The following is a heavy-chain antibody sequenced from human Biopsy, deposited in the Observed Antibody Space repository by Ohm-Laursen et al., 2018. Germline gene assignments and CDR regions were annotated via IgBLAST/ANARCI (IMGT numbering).Heavy chain of an antibody. V-gene: IGHV4-4*07. CDR2: IYTIGDT. CDR3: AREDEGLLRALDL. CDR1: GASMTGYF. J-gene: IGHJ3*01. D-gene: IGHD3-3*01. Sequence: SQTLSLTCTVSGASMTGYFWTWVRQPAGKGLEWIGHIYTIGDTTYNPSLESRVTMSLDPSKNQFSLKMTSLTAADTAVYFCAREDEGLLRALDLWGQGTMVTVSS.